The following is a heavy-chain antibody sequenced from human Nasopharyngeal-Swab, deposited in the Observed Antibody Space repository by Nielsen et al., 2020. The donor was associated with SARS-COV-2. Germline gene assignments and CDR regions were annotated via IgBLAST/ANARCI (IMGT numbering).Heavy chain of an antibody. CDR3: ARVYYYYYYMDV. CDR2: IYYSGST. CDR1: GGSISSGDYY. Sequence: SETLSLTCTVSGGSISSGDYYWSWIRQPPGKGLEWIGYIYYSGSTYYNPSLKSRVTISVDTSKNPFSLKLSSVTAADTAVYYCARVYYYYYYMDVWGKGTTVTVSS. J-gene: IGHJ6*03. V-gene: IGHV4-30-4*01.